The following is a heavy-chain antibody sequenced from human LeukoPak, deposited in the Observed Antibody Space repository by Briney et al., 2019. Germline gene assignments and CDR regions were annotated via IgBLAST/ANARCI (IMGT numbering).Heavy chain of an antibody. J-gene: IGHJ4*02. Sequence: PGGSLRLSCAASGFTFSSYAMHWVRQAPGKGLEWAAVISYDGSNKYYADSVKGRFTIARDNPKNTLYLQMNSLRAEDTAVYYCARAGRWLVPSFDYWGQGTLVTVSS. CDR3: ARAGRWLVPSFDY. D-gene: IGHD6-19*01. CDR2: ISYDGSNK. CDR1: GFTFSSYA. V-gene: IGHV3-30*04.